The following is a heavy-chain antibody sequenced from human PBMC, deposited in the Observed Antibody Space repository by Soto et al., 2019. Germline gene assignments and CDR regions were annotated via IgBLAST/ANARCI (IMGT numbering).Heavy chain of an antibody. V-gene: IGHV1-58*02. CDR2: IVVGSGNT. CDR1: GFTFTSSA. CDR3: AADSAPYYDILTGYYGYYGMDV. D-gene: IGHD3-9*01. Sequence: SVKVSCKASGFTFTSSAMQWVRQARGQRLEWIGWIVVGSGNTNYAQKFQERVTITRDMSTSTAYMELSSLRSEDTAVYYCAADSAPYYDILTGYYGYYGMDVWGQGTTVTVSS. J-gene: IGHJ6*02.